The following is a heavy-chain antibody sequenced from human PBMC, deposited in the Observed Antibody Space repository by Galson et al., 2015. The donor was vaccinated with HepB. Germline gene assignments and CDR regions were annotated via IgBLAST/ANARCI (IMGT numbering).Heavy chain of an antibody. CDR3: ARQSWGAVTPDYYGMDV. Sequence: QSGAEVKKPGESLKISCKGSGYSFTSYWIGWVRQMPGKGLEWMGSIYPGDSDTRYSPSFQGQVTISADKSISTAYLQWSSLKASDTAMYYCARQSWGAVTPDYYGMDVWGQGTTVTVSS. J-gene: IGHJ6*02. V-gene: IGHV5-51*01. CDR1: GYSFTSYW. CDR2: IYPGDSDT. D-gene: IGHD4-17*01.